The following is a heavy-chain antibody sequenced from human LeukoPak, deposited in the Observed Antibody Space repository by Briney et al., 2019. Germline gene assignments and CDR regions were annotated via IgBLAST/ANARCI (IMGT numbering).Heavy chain of an antibody. CDR3: ASQDYGGNPPGY. J-gene: IGHJ4*02. D-gene: IGHD4-23*01. CDR1: GLTFSSRW. CDR2: ITNDGSST. Sequence: GGSLRLSCAASGLTFSSRWMHWVRQAPGKGLVWVSRITNDGSSTTYADSVKGRFTISRDNAKNSLYLQMNSLRAEDTAVYYCASQDYGGNPPGYWGQGTLVTVSS. V-gene: IGHV3-74*01.